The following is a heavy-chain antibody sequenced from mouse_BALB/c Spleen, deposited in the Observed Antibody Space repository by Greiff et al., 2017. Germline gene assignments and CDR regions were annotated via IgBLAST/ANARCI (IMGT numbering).Heavy chain of an antibody. CDR2: ISSGSSTI. CDR3: ATTGRFAY. V-gene: IGHV5-17*02. D-gene: IGHD4-1*02. Sequence: EVKLVESGGGLVQPGGSRKLSCAASGFTFSSFGMHWVRQAPEKGLEWVAYISSGSSTIYYADTVKGRFTISRDNPKNTLFLQMTSLRSEDTAMYYCATTGRFAYWGQGTLVTVSA. CDR1: GFTFSSFG. J-gene: IGHJ3*01.